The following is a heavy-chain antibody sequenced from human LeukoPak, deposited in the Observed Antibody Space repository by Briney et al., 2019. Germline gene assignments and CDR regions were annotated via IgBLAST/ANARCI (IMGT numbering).Heavy chain of an antibody. CDR2: IHSDDKT. J-gene: IGHJ4*02. CDR3: ARERYCSGGSCPTSDRSFDY. Sequence: GGSLRLSCAASGFTVSNIYMIWVRQAPGKGLEWVSVIHSDDKTYYADPLKGRFTISRDNSKNTLYLQMNSLRVDETAAYYCARERYCSGGSCPTSDRSFDYWGQGTLVTVSS. D-gene: IGHD2-15*01. CDR1: GFTVSNIY. V-gene: IGHV3-66*02.